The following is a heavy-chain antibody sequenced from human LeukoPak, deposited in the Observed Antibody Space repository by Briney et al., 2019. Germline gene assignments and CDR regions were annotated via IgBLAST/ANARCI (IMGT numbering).Heavy chain of an antibody. CDR3: ARIGSGYSYANPLYFDY. D-gene: IGHD5-18*01. Sequence: ASVKVSCKASGYTFTSYGISWVRQAPGQGLEWMGWISAYNGNTNYAQKLQGRGTMTTDTSTSTAYMELRSLRSDDTAVYYCARIGSGYSYANPLYFDYWGQGTLVTVSS. V-gene: IGHV1-18*01. CDR1: GYTFTSYG. J-gene: IGHJ4*02. CDR2: ISAYNGNT.